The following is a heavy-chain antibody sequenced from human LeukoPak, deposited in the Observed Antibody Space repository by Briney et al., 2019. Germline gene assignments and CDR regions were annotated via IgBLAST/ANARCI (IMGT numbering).Heavy chain of an antibody. CDR3: AKAPVTTCSGAYCYPFDY. CDR2: ISVSGNT. V-gene: IGHV3-23*01. J-gene: IGHJ4*02. CDR1: GFTLSSYA. Sequence: GSLRLSCAASGFTLSSYAMSWVRQGPGKGLEWVSAISVSGNTYHADSVKGRFIISRDSSKNTLYLQMNSLRAGDAAVYYCAKAPVTTCSGAYCYPFDYWSQGTLVTVSS. D-gene: IGHD2-15*01.